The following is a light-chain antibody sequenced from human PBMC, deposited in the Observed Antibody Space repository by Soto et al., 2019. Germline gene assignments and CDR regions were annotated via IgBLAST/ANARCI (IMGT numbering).Light chain of an antibody. CDR1: QSLLHSNGYNY. CDR2: LGS. Sequence: DIVMTQSPLSLPVTPGEPASISCRSSQSLLHSNGYNYLDWYLQKPGQSPQLLIYLGSNRASGXPXKFSGSGSGTDFTLKISRVEAEDVGVYYCMQALQTPLFGGGTKVEIK. J-gene: IGKJ4*01. V-gene: IGKV2-28*01. CDR3: MQALQTPL.